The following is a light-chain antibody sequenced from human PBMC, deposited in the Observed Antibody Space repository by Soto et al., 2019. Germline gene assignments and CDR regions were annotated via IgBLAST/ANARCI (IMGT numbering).Light chain of an antibody. CDR3: QQYYNLPLT. V-gene: IGKV1-33*01. Sequence: DIQMTQSPSSLSASVGDRVTITCQASQDISNHLNWYQQKPGKAPKFLIYDSSNLETGVPSRFSGSGSGTDFTFTISSLQPEDIETYYCQQYYNLPLTFGGGTKVDIK. CDR1: QDISNH. J-gene: IGKJ4*01. CDR2: DSS.